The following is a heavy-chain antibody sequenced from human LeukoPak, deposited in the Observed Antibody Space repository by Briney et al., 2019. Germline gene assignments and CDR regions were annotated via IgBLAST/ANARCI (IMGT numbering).Heavy chain of an antibody. J-gene: IGHJ4*02. CDR1: GFSITNGYF. CDR3: ARGPLSTGYFDF. V-gene: IGHV4-38-2*02. CDR2: IYHTGTT. Sequence: PSETLSLTCTVSGFSITNGYFWGWIRQPPGQGLEWIASIYHTGTTYYNPFLRSRATISVDTPRNEFSLRLTSVTAADTAVYFCARGPLSTGYFDFWGQGALVTVSS. D-gene: IGHD2-8*02.